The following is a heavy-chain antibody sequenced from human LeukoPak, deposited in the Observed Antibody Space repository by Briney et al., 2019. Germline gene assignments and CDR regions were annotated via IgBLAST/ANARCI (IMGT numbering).Heavy chain of an antibody. V-gene: IGHV3-21*01. Sequence: PGGPLRLSXAASGFTFSSYSMNWGRQAPGKGLEWVSSISSSSSYIYYADPVKGRFTISRDNPKNSLSLHMNTLRPRDTAVYYCARDDDYSSYAGSWGQGPLVTVSS. CDR2: ISSSSSYI. CDR1: GFTFSSYS. J-gene: IGHJ4*02. D-gene: IGHD4-11*01. CDR3: ARDDDYSSYAGS.